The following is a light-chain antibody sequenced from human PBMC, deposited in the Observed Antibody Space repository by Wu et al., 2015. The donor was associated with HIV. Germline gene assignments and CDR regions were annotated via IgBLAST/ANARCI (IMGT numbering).Light chain of an antibody. V-gene: IGKV1-27*01. CDR2: AAS. CDR3: QQYGSSPRT. J-gene: IGKJ1*01. Sequence: VGDRVTIDLRASQGISQFLVLVSAGNHGKPPKVLIYAASTLQSGVPSRFSGSGSGTDFTLTISSLQPEDVATYYRQQYGSSPRTFGQGTKVEIK. CDR1: QGISQF.